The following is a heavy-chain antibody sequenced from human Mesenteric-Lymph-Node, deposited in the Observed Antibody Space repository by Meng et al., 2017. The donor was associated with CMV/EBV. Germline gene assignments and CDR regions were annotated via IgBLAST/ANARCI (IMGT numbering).Heavy chain of an antibody. V-gene: IGHV1-2*02. J-gene: IGHJ6*02. CDR2: INPNSGGT. D-gene: IGHD6-13*01. Sequence: ASVKVSCKASGYTFTGYYMHWVRQAPGQGLEWVGWINPNSGGTNYAQKFQGRVTMTRDTSISTAYMELSRLRSDDTAVYYCARDAGYIAAAAPVDYYYYYGMDVWGQGTTVTVSS. CDR1: GYTFTGYY. CDR3: ARDAGYIAAAAPVDYYYYYGMDV.